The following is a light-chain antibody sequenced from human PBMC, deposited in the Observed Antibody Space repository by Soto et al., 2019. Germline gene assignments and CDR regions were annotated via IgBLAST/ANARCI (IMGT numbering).Light chain of an antibody. Sequence: DIQMTQSPSSLSASVGDRVTITCRASQSISNYLNWYQQKPGKAPKLLIYATSSLQSGVPSRFSGSGSATGFTLTISSLQPEDSATYYCQQSYSTMWTVGQGTKVDIK. V-gene: IGKV1-39*01. CDR2: ATS. CDR1: QSISNY. CDR3: QQSYSTMWT. J-gene: IGKJ1*01.